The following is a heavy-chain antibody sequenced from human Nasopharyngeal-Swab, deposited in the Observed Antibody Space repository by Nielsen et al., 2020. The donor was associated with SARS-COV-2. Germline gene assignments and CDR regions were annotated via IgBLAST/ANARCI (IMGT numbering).Heavy chain of an antibody. D-gene: IGHD1-1*01. CDR1: EFIFNTYD. CDR2: ISSSSRTI. CDR3: ARDVRQRTGDY. V-gene: IGHV3-48*04. Sequence: GESLKISCAASEFIFNTYDMNLVRQAPGKGLEWLSYISSSSRTIYYADSAKGRFTISRDNAKNSLYLQMNSLRAEDTAVYYCARDVRQRTGDYWGQGTLVTVSS. J-gene: IGHJ4*02.